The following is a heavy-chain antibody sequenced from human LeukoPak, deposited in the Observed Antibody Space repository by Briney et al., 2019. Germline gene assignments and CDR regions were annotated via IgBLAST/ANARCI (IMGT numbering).Heavy chain of an antibody. D-gene: IGHD1-14*01. J-gene: IGHJ4*02. Sequence: SETLSLTCTVSGGSITSGDYYWSWIRQPPGKGLEWIGYIYYSGSTYYNPSLKSRVTISVDTSKNQFSLKLSSVTAADTAVYYCARGFGGPSATGFDYWGQGTLVTVSS. V-gene: IGHV4-30-4*01. CDR3: ARGFGGPSATGFDY. CDR2: IYYSGST. CDR1: GGSITSGDYY.